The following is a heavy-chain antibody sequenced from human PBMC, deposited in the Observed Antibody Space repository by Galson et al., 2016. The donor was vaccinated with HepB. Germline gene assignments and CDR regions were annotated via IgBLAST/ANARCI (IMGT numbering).Heavy chain of an antibody. CDR1: GYTFTRYV. Sequence: SGYTFTRYVMHWVRQAPGQRLEWMGWINPGNGNTKDSQKFQGRVTITRDTSASTVSMELSSLRSEDTAVYYCARDRYSSGYYGMDVWGQGTTVTVSS. CDR3: ARDRYSSGYYGMDV. D-gene: IGHD3-22*01. CDR2: INPGNGNT. V-gene: IGHV1-3*01. J-gene: IGHJ6*02.